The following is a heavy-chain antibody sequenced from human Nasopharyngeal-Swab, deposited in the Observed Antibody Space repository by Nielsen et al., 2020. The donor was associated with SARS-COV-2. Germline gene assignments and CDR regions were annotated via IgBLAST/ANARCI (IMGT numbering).Heavy chain of an antibody. Sequence: GESMKISCAASGFTFSSYGMHWVRQAPGKGLEWVAVISYDGSNKYYADSVKGRFTISRDNSKNTLYLQMNSLRAEDTAVYYCAKDGAYYDILTGYMVPPRTYYYYYMDVWGKGTTVTVSS. J-gene: IGHJ6*03. CDR1: GFTFSSYG. CDR3: AKDGAYYDILTGYMVPPRTYYYYYMDV. CDR2: ISYDGSNK. V-gene: IGHV3-30*18. D-gene: IGHD3-9*01.